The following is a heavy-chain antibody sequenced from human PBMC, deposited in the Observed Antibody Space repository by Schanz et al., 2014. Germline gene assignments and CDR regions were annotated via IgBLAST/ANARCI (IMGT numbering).Heavy chain of an antibody. J-gene: IGHJ3*02. CDR3: ARNIIATARAYDI. V-gene: IGHV1-8*02. Sequence: QVQLMQSGAEMKKPGASVKVSCKASGYSFTDFYIHWLRQAPGQGLEWMGWMNPNSGTTGYAQKFQGRVTMTRNTSTSTAYMELRGLRSDDTAVYYCARNIIATARAYDIWGQGTMVTVSS. CDR1: GYSFTDFY. D-gene: IGHD6-13*01. CDR2: MNPNSGTT.